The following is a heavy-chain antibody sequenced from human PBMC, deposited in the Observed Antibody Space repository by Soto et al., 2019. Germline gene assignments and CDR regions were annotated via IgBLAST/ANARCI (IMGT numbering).Heavy chain of an antibody. CDR3: ARLQTLEPISYYYYYGMDV. D-gene: IGHD1-1*01. CDR2: IYPGDSDT. J-gene: IGHJ6*02. V-gene: IGHV5-51*01. CDR1: GYSFTSYW. Sequence: ESLKISCKGSGYSFTSYWIGWVRQMPGKGLEWMGIIYPGDSDTRCSPSFQGQFTISADNSISKAYLQWSSLKASDTAMYYCARLQTLEPISYYYYYGMDVLVQGTTVTVSS.